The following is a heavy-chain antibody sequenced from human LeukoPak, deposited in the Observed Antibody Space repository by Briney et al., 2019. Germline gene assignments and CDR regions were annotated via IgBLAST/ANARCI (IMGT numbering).Heavy chain of an antibody. CDR2: IYHSGST. J-gene: IGHJ4*02. V-gene: IGHV4-38-2*01. CDR3: ASSTMVVTPLSDHIDY. D-gene: IGHD4-23*01. Sequence: PSETLSLTCAVSGYSISSGYYWGWIRQPPGKGLEWIGSIYHSGSTYYNPSLKSRVTISVDTSKNQFSLKLSSVTAADTAVYYCASSTMVVTPLSDHIDYWGQGTLVTVSS. CDR1: GYSISSGYY.